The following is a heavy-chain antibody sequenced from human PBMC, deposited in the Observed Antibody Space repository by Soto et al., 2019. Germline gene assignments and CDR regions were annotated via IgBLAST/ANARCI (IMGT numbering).Heavy chain of an antibody. CDR1: GFSLSSYG. V-gene: IGHV3-30*19. J-gene: IGHJ4*02. CDR2: SSFDGSDA. CDR3: VRELGFSSTWPAY. D-gene: IGHD2-2*01. Sequence: QVQLVESGGGVVQPGTSLSLTCSTSGFSLSSYGMHWVRQAPGKGLEWVADSSFDGSDAHYADSVKGRFTISRGRSTLYLQMNSLSGDDTATYFCVRELGFSSTWPAYWGQGTLVTVSS.